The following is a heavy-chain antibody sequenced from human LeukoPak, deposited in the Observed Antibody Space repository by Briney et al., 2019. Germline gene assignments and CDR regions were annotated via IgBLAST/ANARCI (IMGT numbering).Heavy chain of an antibody. J-gene: IGHJ4*02. CDR1: GDSLSSNNAA. CDR3: ARDRHFPYYFDY. D-gene: IGHD2/OR15-2a*01. Sequence: SQTLSLTFAISGDSLSSNNAAWNWIRQSPSRGLQWLGRTYFRSKWYTDYAVSLKSRITINPDASKNQFSPQLNSVTPEDTAVYYCARDRHFPYYFDYWGQGTLVTVSS. V-gene: IGHV6-1*01. CDR2: TYFRSKWYT.